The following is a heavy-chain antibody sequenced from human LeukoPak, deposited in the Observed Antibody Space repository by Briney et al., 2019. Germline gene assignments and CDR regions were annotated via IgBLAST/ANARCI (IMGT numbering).Heavy chain of an antibody. V-gene: IGHV3-23*01. Sequence: GGSLRLPCAAFGFTFSSNAMSWVRRAPGKGLEWVSAISGSGGSTYYADSVKGRFTISRDNSKNTLYLQMNSLRAEDTAVYYCAKDCRASGYYMRIDYWGQGTLVTVSS. CDR1: GFTFSSNA. CDR2: ISGSGGST. D-gene: IGHD3-3*01. CDR3: AKDCRASGYYMRIDY. J-gene: IGHJ4*02.